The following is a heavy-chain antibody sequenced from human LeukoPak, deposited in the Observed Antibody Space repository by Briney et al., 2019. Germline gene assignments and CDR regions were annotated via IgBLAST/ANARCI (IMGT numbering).Heavy chain of an antibody. D-gene: IGHD1-26*01. CDR1: GYTFTSYY. CDR3: ASSFGRSDAFDI. CDR2: INPSGGST. J-gene: IGHJ3*02. Sequence: ASVKVSCKASGYTFTSYYMHWVRQAPGQGLEWMGIINPSGGSTSYAQKFQGRVTMTTDTSTSTAYMELRSLRSDDTAVYYCASSFGRSDAFDIWGQGTMVTVSS. V-gene: IGHV1-46*01.